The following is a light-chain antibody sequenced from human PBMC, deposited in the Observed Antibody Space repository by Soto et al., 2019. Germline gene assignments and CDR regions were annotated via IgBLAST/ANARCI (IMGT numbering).Light chain of an antibody. Sequence: DIQMPQSPSSLSASIGDRVTITCRASHSISTYLNWYQQKPGKAPKLLIYAASSLRSGVPSRFSGTGSGTDFTLTISTLPLEDFAAYYCQHSYNTPFTFGPGTTVDIK. CDR1: HSISTY. J-gene: IGKJ3*01. V-gene: IGKV1-39*01. CDR2: AAS. CDR3: QHSYNTPFT.